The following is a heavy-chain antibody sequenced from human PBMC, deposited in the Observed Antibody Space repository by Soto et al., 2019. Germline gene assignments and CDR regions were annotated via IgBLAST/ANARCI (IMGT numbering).Heavy chain of an antibody. CDR3: ARFLNWGGGYYFDY. J-gene: IGHJ4*02. Sequence: EVQLVESGGGLVKPGGSLRLSCAASGFTFSSYSMNWVRQAPGKGLEWVSSISSSSSYIYYADSVKGRFTISRDNAKNSLYLQMNSLRAEDTAVYYCARFLNWGGGYYFDYWGQGTLVTVSS. V-gene: IGHV3-21*01. D-gene: IGHD7-27*01. CDR2: ISSSSSYI. CDR1: GFTFSSYS.